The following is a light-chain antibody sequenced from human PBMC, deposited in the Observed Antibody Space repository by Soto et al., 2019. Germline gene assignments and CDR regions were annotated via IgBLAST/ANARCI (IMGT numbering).Light chain of an antibody. CDR3: QQRSNWPIT. V-gene: IGKV3-11*01. CDR1: QSLSSY. Sequence: DIELTQSAATRSLSPGERATLSCMASQSLSSYLAWYQHKPGQSPRLLIYDASNRATGIPARFSGSGSGTDFTLTISSLEPEDFAVYYCQQRSNWPITFGQGTRLEIK. J-gene: IGKJ5*01. CDR2: DAS.